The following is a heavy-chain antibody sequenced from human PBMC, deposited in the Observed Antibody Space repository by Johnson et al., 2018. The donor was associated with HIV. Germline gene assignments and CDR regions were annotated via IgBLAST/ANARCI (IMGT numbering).Heavy chain of an antibody. CDR3: ARDSGKWSGVRFAFDI. CDR2: ISYDGSNK. J-gene: IGHJ3*02. CDR1: GFTFSSYA. V-gene: IGHV3-30-3*01. D-gene: IGHD3-10*01. Sequence: VQLVESGGGVVQPGRSLRLSCAASGFTFSSYAMHWVRQAPAKGLEWVALISYDGSNKYYADSVKGRFTISRDNSKNTLYLQMSSLRAEDTAIYYCARDSGKWSGVRFAFDIWGQGTMVTVSS.